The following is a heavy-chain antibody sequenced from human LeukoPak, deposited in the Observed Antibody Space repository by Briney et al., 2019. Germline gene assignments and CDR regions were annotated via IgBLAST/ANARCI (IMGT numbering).Heavy chain of an antibody. J-gene: IGHJ5*02. Sequence: PSETLSLLCSVSNGSLSSYIWSWIRQPPGQRLEWIGYIYATGSTLYNPSLKSRVTISVDASENQVSLTLRSVTAADTATYYERWFDPWGQGALVTVSS. CDR3: RWFDP. D-gene: IGHD1-1*01. CDR1: NGSLSSYI. V-gene: IGHV4-4*09. CDR2: IYATGST.